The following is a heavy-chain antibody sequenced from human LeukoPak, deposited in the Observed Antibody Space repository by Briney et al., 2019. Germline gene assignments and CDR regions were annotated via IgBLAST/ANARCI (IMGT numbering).Heavy chain of an antibody. CDR3: ARGRVRNRRHYFDY. D-gene: IGHD1-14*01. CDR2: INHSGST. CDR1: GFTFSSYA. J-gene: IGHJ4*02. V-gene: IGHV4-34*01. Sequence: GSLRLSCAASGFTFSSYAMSWVRQAPGKGLEWIGEINHSGSTNYNPSLKSRVTISVDTSKNQFSLKLSSVTAADTAVYYCARGRVRNRRHYFDYWGQGTLVTVSS.